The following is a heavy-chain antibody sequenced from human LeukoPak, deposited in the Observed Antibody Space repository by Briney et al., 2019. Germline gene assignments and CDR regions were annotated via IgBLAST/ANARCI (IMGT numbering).Heavy chain of an antibody. D-gene: IGHD3-22*01. CDR1: GGSISSYY. Sequence: SETLSLTCTVSGGSISSYYWSWIRQPPGKGLEWIGYIYYSGSTNYNPSLKSRVTISVDTSKNQFSLKLSSVTAADTAVYYCAREAEEYYYDSSGSNWFDPWGQGTLVTDSS. CDR3: AREAEEYYYDSSGSNWFDP. V-gene: IGHV4-59*01. CDR2: IYYSGST. J-gene: IGHJ5*02.